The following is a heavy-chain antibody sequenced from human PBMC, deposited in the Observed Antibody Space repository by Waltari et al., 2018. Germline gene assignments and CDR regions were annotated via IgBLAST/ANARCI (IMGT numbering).Heavy chain of an antibody. CDR3: ARDLCDRTNCHGMDV. V-gene: IGHV3-30*04. Sequence: QVQLVESGGGVVQPGRSLSLSCAASEFTFSSFAMHWVRQAPGKGLEWVAVISYNGRNIYYGDSVKGRFTISGDNAKKMLYLQMNSLRAEDTAVYYCARDLCDRTNCHGMDVWGQGTTVTVSS. CDR1: EFTFSSFA. D-gene: IGHD1-1*01. CDR2: ISYNGRNI. J-gene: IGHJ6*02.